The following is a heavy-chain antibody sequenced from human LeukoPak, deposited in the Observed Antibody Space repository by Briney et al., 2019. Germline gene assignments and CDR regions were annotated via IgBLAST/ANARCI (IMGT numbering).Heavy chain of an antibody. CDR2: IYYSGST. CDR1: GGSISSYY. J-gene: IGHJ4*02. CDR3: ARVGDYGDYHFDY. Sequence: PSETLSLTCTVSGGSISSYYWSWIRQPPGKGLEWIGYIYYSGSTNYNPSLKSRVTISVDTSKNQFSLKLSSVTAADTAVYYCARVGDYGDYHFDYWGQGTLATVSS. D-gene: IGHD4-17*01. V-gene: IGHV4-59*01.